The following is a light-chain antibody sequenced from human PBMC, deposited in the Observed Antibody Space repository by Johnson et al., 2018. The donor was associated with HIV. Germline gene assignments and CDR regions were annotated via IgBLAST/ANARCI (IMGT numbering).Light chain of an antibody. CDR3: GTWDSSLSANV. Sequence: QSVLSQPPSVSAAPGQKVTISCSGSSSNIGNNYVSWYQQLPGTAPKLLVYENIKRPSGIPDRFSGSKSGTSATLGIAGLQTGDEADYYCGTWDSSLSANVFGTVTKVTVL. V-gene: IGLV1-51*02. CDR1: SSNIGNNY. CDR2: ENI. J-gene: IGLJ1*01.